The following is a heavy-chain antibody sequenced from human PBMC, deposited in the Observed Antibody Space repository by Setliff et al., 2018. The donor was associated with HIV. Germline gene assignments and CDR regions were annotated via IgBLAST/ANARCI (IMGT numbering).Heavy chain of an antibody. CDR1: GGSFSGFY. CDR2: VTHSGTT. CDR3: ARGRKKTLAVSGTRYFDF. Sequence: SETLSLTCAVYGGSFSGFYWTFIRQSPGKGLEWIGEVTHSGTTTYDPSLKSRITISVDTSKNQFSLKLTSVTAADMGVYHCARGRKKTLAVSGTRYFDFWGQGTLVTSPQ. D-gene: IGHD6-19*01. V-gene: IGHV4-34*01. J-gene: IGHJ4*02.